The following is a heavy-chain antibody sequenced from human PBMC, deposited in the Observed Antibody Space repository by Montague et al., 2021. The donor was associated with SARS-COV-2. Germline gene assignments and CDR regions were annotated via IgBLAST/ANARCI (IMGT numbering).Heavy chain of an antibody. V-gene: IGHV4-31*03. CDR3: ARVEFDGGYDSVPLDV. Sequence: TLSLTCTVSGGSISSGGCYWSWIRQHPGKGLEWIGYIYYSGSTYYNPSLKSRVTISVDTSKNQFSLKLSSVTAADTAVYYCARVEFDGGYDSVPLDVWGQGTTVTVSS. CDR1: GGSISSGGCY. D-gene: IGHD5-12*01. CDR2: IYYSGST. J-gene: IGHJ6*02.